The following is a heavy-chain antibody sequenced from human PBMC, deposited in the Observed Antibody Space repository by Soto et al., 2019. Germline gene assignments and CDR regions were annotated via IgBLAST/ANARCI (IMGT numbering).Heavy chain of an antibody. CDR2: ISYDGRNK. D-gene: IGHD1-1*01. Sequence: QVQLVESGGGVVQPGRSLRLSCAASGLAFSSYAIHWVRQAPGKGLEWVAVISYDGRNKYYTDSVKGRFTISRDNSKNTLYLQMNSLRAEDTAVYYCARELERLFDYWGQGTLVTVSS. CDR3: ARELERLFDY. CDR1: GLAFSSYA. J-gene: IGHJ4*02. V-gene: IGHV3-30*04.